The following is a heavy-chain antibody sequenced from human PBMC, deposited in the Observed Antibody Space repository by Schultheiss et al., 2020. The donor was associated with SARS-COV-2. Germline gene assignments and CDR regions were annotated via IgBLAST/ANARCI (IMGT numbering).Heavy chain of an antibody. CDR3: ARWRGMVRFNYYYGMDV. CDR1: GFTFSTYP. V-gene: IGHV3-23*01. Sequence: GGSLRLSCAASGFTFSTYPMHWVRQAPGKGLEWVSAISGSGGSTYYADSVKGRFTISRDNAKNSLYLQMNSLRAEDTAVYYCARWRGMVRFNYYYGMDVWGQGTTVTVSS. D-gene: IGHD3-10*01. CDR2: ISGSGGST. J-gene: IGHJ6*02.